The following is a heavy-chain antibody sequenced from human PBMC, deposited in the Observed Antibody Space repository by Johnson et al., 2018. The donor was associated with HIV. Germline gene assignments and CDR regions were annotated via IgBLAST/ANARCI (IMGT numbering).Heavy chain of an antibody. V-gene: IGHV3-30-3*01. CDR2: INYAGTST. D-gene: IGHD3-10*01. Sequence: QVQLVESGGGVVQPGRSLRLSCAASGFTLDDYAMHWVRQAPGKGLKWVSGINYAGTSTQYADYVKGRFTISRDNAKNKVYLKMNSLRAEDTAVYYCARDFGPSWVDAFNVWGQGTTVTVSS. CDR3: ARDFGPSWVDAFNV. CDR1: GFTLDDYA. J-gene: IGHJ3*01.